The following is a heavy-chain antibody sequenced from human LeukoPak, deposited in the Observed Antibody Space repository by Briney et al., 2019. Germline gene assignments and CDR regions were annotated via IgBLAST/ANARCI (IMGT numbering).Heavy chain of an antibody. CDR1: GGSFSGYY. V-gene: IGHV4-34*01. CDR2: INHSGST. J-gene: IGHJ4*02. Sequence: SETLSLTCAVYGGSFSGYYWSWIRQPPGKGLEWIGEINHSGSTNYNPSLKSRVTISVDTSKNQFSLKLSSVTAADTAVYYCARGRGWNYFFDYWGQGTLVTASS. D-gene: IGHD1-7*01. CDR3: ARGRGWNYFFDY.